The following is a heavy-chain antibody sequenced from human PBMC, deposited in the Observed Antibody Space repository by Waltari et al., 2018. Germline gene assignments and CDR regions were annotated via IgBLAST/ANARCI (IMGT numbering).Heavy chain of an antibody. J-gene: IGHJ4*02. D-gene: IGHD6-13*01. CDR3: ARETSITAAGTRGRFDH. Sequence: QVQLQESGPGLVKSSETLSLTCDVSGYSISSGYYWGWIRQPPGKGLEYIGSIYHTGNSYYDPSRKSRVTMSVDTSKNQFSLKLTSVTAADTAIYYCARETSITAAGTRGRFDHWGQGTLVTVSS. CDR2: IYHTGNS. V-gene: IGHV4-38-2*02. CDR1: GYSISSGYY.